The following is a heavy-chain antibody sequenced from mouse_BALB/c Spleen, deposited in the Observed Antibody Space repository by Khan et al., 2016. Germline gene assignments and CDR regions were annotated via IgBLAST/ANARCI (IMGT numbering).Heavy chain of an antibody. Sequence: EVQLQESGPGLVKPSQSLSLTCTVTGYSITSDYAWNWIRQFPGNKMEWMGYITYSGSTCYNPSHKSRMHINRTQSKKQFVLKLNSETTEDTAKYSCARCRLPDRSFDVCRARTTVTVSS. J-gene: IGHJ1*01. CDR2: ITYSGST. V-gene: IGHV3-2*02. CDR3: ARCRLPDRSFDV. CDR1: GYSITSDYA.